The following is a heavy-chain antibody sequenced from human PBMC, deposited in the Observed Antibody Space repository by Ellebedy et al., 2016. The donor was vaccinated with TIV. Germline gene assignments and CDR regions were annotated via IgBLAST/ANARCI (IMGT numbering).Heavy chain of an antibody. CDR2: IKSKTDGGTA. CDR3: TMGTSPVDY. CDR1: GFTFNNAW. D-gene: IGHD7-27*01. J-gene: IGHJ4*02. V-gene: IGHV3-15*01. Sequence: GESLKISXAASGFTFNNAWMNWVRQAPGKGLEWVGRIKSKTDGGTADYAAPVKGRFIISRDDSKNTLYLQMNSLKTEDTAVYYCTMGTSPVDYWGQGTLVTVSS.